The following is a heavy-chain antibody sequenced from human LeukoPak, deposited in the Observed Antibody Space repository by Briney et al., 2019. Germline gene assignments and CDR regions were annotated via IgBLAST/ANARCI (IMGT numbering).Heavy chain of an antibody. CDR2: LSYDGRDK. J-gene: IGHJ4*02. Sequence: TGGSLRLSCAASRFTFTSYAMHWVRQAPGKGLESVAVLSYDGRDKHYADSVKGRFTISRDNSKSTLYLQMNSLRAEDTAVYYLGRGGGGTSADYYFDYWGQGTLVTVSS. V-gene: IGHV3-30*04. CDR3: GRGGGGTSADYYFDY. CDR1: RFTFTSYA. D-gene: IGHD2-2*01.